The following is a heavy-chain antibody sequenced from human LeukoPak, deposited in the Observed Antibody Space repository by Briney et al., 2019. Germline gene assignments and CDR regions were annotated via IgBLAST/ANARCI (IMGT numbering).Heavy chain of an antibody. CDR1: GFTFSSYW. CDR2: INSDESST. J-gene: IGHJ4*02. CDR3: AKGGQYSTGPPSH. D-gene: IGHD6-19*01. Sequence: GGSLRLSCAVSGFTFSSYWMHWVRQAPGKGLVWVSRINSDESSTSYADSVKGRFTISRDNAKNTLFLQMNSLRVEDTALYYCAKGGQYSTGPPSHWGQGTLVTVSS. V-gene: IGHV3-74*01.